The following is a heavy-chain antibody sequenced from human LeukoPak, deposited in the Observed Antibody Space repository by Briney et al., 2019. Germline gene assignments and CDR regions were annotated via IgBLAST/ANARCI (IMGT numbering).Heavy chain of an antibody. V-gene: IGHV4-59*01. Sequence: SETLSLTCSVSGGSISSYYWGWNRQPPGKGLEWIGNIYNSGSTNYNPSLKSRVTISVDTSKNQFSLKLSSVTAADTAVYYCASGSSGWVAYWGQGTLVTVSS. J-gene: IGHJ4*02. CDR3: ASGSSGWVAY. D-gene: IGHD6-19*01. CDR2: IYNSGST. CDR1: GGSISSYY.